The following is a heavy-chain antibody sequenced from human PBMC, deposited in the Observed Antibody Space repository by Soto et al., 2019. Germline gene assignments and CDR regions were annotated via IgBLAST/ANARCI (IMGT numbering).Heavy chain of an antibody. CDR1: RFTSRTDW. D-gene: IGHD1-1*01. Sequence: EVRLVESGGGLVQPGGSLRLSCAASRFTSRTDWMQWVRQTPGMGLEWLAIIKKDGSETHYVDSVKGRFTISRDNAKNSFVLQMNSLRVDDTAVYYCASGAGWELDYWGQGTLVTVSS. CDR3: ASGAGWELDY. CDR2: IKKDGSET. J-gene: IGHJ4*02. V-gene: IGHV3-7*03.